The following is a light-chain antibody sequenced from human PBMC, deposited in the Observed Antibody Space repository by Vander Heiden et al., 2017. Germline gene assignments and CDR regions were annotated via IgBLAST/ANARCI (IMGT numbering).Light chain of an antibody. J-gene: IGLJ3*02. CDR1: NSNIGTNP. Sequence: QSVLTQPPSVSGTPGQWVTISCSGSNSNIGTNPVNGYQQLPGRAPKLLIYLNDHRPSGVPDRFSGSKSATSASLAISGLQSEDEADFYCASWDDSLVGWVFGGGTKLTVL. CDR3: ASWDDSLVGWV. CDR2: LND. V-gene: IGLV1-44*01.